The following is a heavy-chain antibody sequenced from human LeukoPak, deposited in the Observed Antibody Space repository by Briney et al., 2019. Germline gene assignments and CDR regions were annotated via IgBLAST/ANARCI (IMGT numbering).Heavy chain of an antibody. Sequence: KPSETLSLTCAVYGGSFSGYYWSWIRQPPGKGLEWIGEINHSGSTNYNPSLKSRVTISVDTSKNQFSLKLSSVTAADTAAYYCARGIYYDSSGPDYWGQGTLVTVSS. J-gene: IGHJ4*02. CDR3: ARGIYYDSSGPDY. CDR2: INHSGST. V-gene: IGHV4-34*01. D-gene: IGHD3-22*01. CDR1: GGSFSGYY.